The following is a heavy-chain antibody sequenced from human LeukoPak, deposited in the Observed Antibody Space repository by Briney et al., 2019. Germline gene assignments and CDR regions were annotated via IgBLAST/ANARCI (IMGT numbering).Heavy chain of an antibody. CDR3: AVMGVVINLRTFDY. Sequence: GGSLRLSCAASGFTFSSYAMTWVRQAPGKGLECISGIYGSGGSTYYADSVKGRFTISRDNSKNTLYLQMNSLRAEDTAVYYCAVMGVVINLRTFDYWGQGTLVTVSS. D-gene: IGHD3-3*01. CDR2: IYGSGGST. CDR1: GFTFSSYA. V-gene: IGHV3-23*01. J-gene: IGHJ4*02.